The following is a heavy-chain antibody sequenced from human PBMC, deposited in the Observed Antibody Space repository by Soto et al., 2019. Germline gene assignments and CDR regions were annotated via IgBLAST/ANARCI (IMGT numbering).Heavy chain of an antibody. D-gene: IGHD3-10*01. CDR1: GYTFTGYY. CDR2: INPNSGGT. CDR3: ARGTAPIIMVRGDDVPNNWFDP. J-gene: IGHJ5*02. V-gene: IGHV1-2*04. Sequence: GASVKVSCKASGYTFTGYYMHWVRQAPGQGLEWMGWINPNSGGTNYAQKFQGWVTMTRDTSISTAYMELSRLRSDDTAVYYCARGTAPIIMVRGDDVPNNWFDP.